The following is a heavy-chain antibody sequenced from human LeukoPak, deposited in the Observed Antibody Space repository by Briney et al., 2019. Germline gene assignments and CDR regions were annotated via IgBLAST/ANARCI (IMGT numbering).Heavy chain of an antibody. V-gene: IGHV1-46*01. CDR3: ATPNNIDAFDI. Sequence: ASVKVSCKASGYTLTSYYMHWVRQAPGQGLEWMGIIDPSGVSTSYAQKFQGRVTMTGDTSTSTVYMELSSLRSEDTAVYYCATPNNIDAFDIWGQGTMVTVSS. CDR1: GYTLTSYY. D-gene: IGHD1-14*01. J-gene: IGHJ3*02. CDR2: IDPSGVST.